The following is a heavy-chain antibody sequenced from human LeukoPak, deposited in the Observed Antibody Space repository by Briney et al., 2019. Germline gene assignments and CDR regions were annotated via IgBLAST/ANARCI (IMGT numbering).Heavy chain of an antibody. V-gene: IGHV1-46*01. CDR3: ARNPIRGFGEIRD. D-gene: IGHD3-10*01. CDR1: GYTFTSYH. Sequence: ASVKVSCKASGYTFTSYHMHWVRQAPGQGLEWMGIIDPRGDSTNYAQKFQGRLTMARDMSTSTLYMQLSSLRSEDTAVYYCARNPIRGFGEIRDWGQGTLVTVSS. CDR2: IDPRGDST. J-gene: IGHJ4*02.